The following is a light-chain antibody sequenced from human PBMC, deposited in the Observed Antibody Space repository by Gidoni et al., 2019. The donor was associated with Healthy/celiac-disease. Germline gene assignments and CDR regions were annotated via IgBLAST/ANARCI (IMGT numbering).Light chain of an antibody. CDR2: LGS. CDR3: MQALQTPFT. J-gene: IGKJ3*01. CDR1: QSLLHSNGYTY. V-gene: IGKV2-28*01. Sequence: DIGMNQSPLYLPVTPGEQASISCRSSQSLLHSNGYTYLDWYLQKQGQSPQLLIYLGSNRASGVPDKFRGSGSGTDFTLKISRVEAEDVGVYYCMQALQTPFTFGPGTKVEIK.